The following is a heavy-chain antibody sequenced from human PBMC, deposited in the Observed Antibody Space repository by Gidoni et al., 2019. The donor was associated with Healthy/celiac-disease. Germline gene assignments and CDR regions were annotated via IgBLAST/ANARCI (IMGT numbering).Heavy chain of an antibody. CDR2: IYYSGST. V-gene: IGHV4-59*12. CDR3: ARVAEWLVPKARNGYWYFDL. J-gene: IGHJ2*01. CDR1: GGSISSYY. Sequence: QVQLQESGPGLVKPSETLSLTCTVSGGSISSYYWSGIRQPPGKGLEWIGYIYYSGSTNYNPSLKSRVTISVDTSKNQFSLKLSSVTAADTAVYYCARVAEWLVPKARNGYWYFDLWGRGTLVTVSS. D-gene: IGHD6-19*01.